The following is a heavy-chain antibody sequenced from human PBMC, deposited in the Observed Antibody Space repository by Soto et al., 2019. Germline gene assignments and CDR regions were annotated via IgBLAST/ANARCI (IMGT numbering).Heavy chain of an antibody. Sequence: GGSLRLSCAASGFTFSSYWMSWVRQAPGKGLEWVANIKQDGSEKYYVDSVKGRFTISRDNAKNSLYLQMNSLRAEDTAVYYCARDSRRPRLLYDWEFDYWGQGTLVTVSS. CDR3: ARDSRRPRLLYDWEFDY. CDR1: GFTFSSYW. D-gene: IGHD2-2*02. CDR2: IKQDGSEK. V-gene: IGHV3-7*01. J-gene: IGHJ4*02.